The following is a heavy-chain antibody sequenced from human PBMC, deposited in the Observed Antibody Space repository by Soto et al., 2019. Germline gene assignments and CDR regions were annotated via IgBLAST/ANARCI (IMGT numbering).Heavy chain of an antibody. Sequence: GGSLRLSCAASGFTLSSHAMSWVRQAPGKGLEWVSAISGSGGSTYYADSVKGRFTISRDNSKNTLYLQMNSLRAEDTAVYYCAKGGIYGSGSYYKTLRTNDAFDIWGQGTMVTVSS. CDR2: ISGSGGST. CDR3: AKGGIYGSGSYYKTLRTNDAFDI. J-gene: IGHJ3*02. CDR1: GFTLSSHA. D-gene: IGHD3-10*01. V-gene: IGHV3-23*01.